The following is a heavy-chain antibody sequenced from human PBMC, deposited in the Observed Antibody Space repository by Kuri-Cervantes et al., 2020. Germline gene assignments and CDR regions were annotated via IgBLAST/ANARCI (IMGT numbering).Heavy chain of an antibody. CDR3: ARLDYSESWFDY. D-gene: IGHD1-26*01. J-gene: IGHJ4*02. V-gene: IGHV4-39*01. Sequence: SETLSLTCAVSGGSISSDYWGWIRQPPGKELEWIATIYYSGNTYYNPSLKSRVTIFIDTSKNQFSLKVSSVTAADTAVYYCARLDYSESWFDYWGQGTLVTVSS. CDR1: GGSISSDY. CDR2: IYYSGNT.